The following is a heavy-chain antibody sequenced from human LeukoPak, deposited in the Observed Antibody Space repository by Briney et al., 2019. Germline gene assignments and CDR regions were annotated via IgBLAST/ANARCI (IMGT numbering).Heavy chain of an antibody. CDR3: AKVETAAAATLRGFDY. Sequence: GGSLRLSCAASGFTFTNYSVHWVRQVPGKGLEWVALISDDGSNKYYADSVKGRFTISRDNSKNTLYLQMNSLRAEDTAVYYCAKVETAAAATLRGFDYWGQGTLVTVSS. J-gene: IGHJ4*02. D-gene: IGHD6-13*01. CDR1: GFTFTNYS. CDR2: ISDDGSNK. V-gene: IGHV3-30*04.